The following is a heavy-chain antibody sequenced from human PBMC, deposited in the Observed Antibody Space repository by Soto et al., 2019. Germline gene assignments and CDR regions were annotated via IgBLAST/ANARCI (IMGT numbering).Heavy chain of an antibody. CDR3: AKDLNLLSVHLGELSSFDY. J-gene: IGHJ4*02. CDR1: GFTFSSYG. V-gene: IGHV3-30*18. CDR2: ISYDGSNK. Sequence: GGSLRLSCAASGFTFSSYGMHWVRQAPGKGLEWVAVISYDGSNKYYADSVKGRFTISRDNSKNTLYLQMNSLRAEDTAVYYCAKDLNLLSVHLGELSSFDYWGQGTLVTVSS. D-gene: IGHD3-16*02.